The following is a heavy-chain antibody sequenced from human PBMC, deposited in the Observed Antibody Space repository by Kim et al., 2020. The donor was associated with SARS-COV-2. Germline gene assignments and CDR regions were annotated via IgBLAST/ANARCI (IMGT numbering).Heavy chain of an antibody. Sequence: ASVKVSCKASGYIFTSYGTTWVRQAPGQGLEWVGWISGYSGTTIYAQKFQGRVTMTTDTSTSTAYMDLRSLRPDDTAVYYCARGERGYSDGGIDYWSQGTLVTVSS. CDR2: ISGYSGTT. V-gene: IGHV1-18*01. CDR3: ARGERGYSDGGIDY. J-gene: IGHJ4*02. CDR1: GYIFTSYG. D-gene: IGHD5-18*01.